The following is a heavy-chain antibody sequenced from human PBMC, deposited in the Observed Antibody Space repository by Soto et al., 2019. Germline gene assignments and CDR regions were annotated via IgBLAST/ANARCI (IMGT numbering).Heavy chain of an antibody. CDR3: AKNTGSSLDY. V-gene: IGHV3-23*01. J-gene: IGHJ4*02. D-gene: IGHD6-13*01. CDR1: GFTFSSYA. Sequence: EVELLESGGGLVQPGGSLRLSCAASGFTFSSYAMNWVRQAPGKGLEWVSTISGTGGSIYYADSVKGLFTISRDNSKNTLYLQMSSLRAEDTAVYFCAKNTGSSLDYWGQGTLVTVSS. CDR2: ISGTGGSI.